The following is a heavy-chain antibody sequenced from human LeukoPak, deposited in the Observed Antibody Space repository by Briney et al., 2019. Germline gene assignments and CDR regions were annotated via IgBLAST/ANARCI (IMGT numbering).Heavy chain of an antibody. J-gene: IGHJ4*02. CDR3: AREEEGDYSDYFDY. D-gene: IGHD2-15*01. V-gene: IGHV4-4*07. CDR2: IQTSGST. Sequence: ASQAPSLTCSVSGVSIRSHARSWIRQPSGEGLEWSGRIQTSGSTNYNPFLRSRVTMSVDTSKNQFSLKLSSVTAADTAVYYCAREEEGDYSDYFDYWGQGTLVTVSS. CDR1: GVSIRSHA.